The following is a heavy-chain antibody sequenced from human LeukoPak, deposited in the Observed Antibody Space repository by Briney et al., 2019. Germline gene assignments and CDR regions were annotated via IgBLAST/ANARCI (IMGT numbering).Heavy chain of an antibody. CDR3: ARDTIAAAGHYNWFDP. V-gene: IGHV1-2*02. J-gene: IGHJ5*02. Sequence: ASVKVSCKASGYTFTSYYMHWVRQAPGQGLEWMGWINPNSGGTNYAQKFQGRVTMTRDTSISTAYMELSRLRSDDTAVYYCARDTIAAAGHYNWFDPWGQGTLVTVSS. CDR1: GYTFTSYY. D-gene: IGHD6-13*01. CDR2: INPNSGGT.